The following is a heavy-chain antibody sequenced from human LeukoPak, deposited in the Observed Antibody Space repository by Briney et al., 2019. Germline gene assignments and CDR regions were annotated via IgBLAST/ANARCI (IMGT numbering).Heavy chain of an antibody. D-gene: IGHD5-18*01. CDR1: GGTFSSYA. CDR3: ARVGYSYGHDNGYYFDY. V-gene: IGHV1-69*05. CDR2: IIPIFGTA. Sequence: ASVKVSCKASGGTFSSYAISWVRQAPGQGLEWMGGIIPIFGTANYAQKFQGRVTMTRNTSISTAYMELSSLRSEDTAVYYCARVGYSYGHDNGYYFDYWGQGTLVTVSS. J-gene: IGHJ4*02.